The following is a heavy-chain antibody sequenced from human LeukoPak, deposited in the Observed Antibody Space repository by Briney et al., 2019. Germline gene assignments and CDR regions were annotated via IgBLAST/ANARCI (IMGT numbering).Heavy chain of an antibody. CDR2: IKQDGSEK. CDR3: ARVTYGSGTYGAFDY. D-gene: IGHD3-10*01. CDR1: GSPFSSYW. V-gene: IGHV3-7*01. Sequence: GGSLRLSCVASGSPFSSYWVTWVRQAPGKGLEWVGNIKQDGSEKYYMDSVKGRFTISRDNAKNSVYLQMNSLRVEDTAVYYCARVTYGSGTYGAFDYWGQGTLVTVSS. J-gene: IGHJ4*02.